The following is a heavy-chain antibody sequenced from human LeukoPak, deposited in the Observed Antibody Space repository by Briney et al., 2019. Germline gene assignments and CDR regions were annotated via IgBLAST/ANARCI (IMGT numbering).Heavy chain of an antibody. CDR1: GFTFTSKC. CDR2: IKPDGSAQ. CDR3: ARANNSSWHN. D-gene: IGHD6-13*01. Sequence: GGSLRLSCATSGFTFTSKCKSRVRHVPGRGLDWVANIKPDGSAQYYAASVKGRFTVSRDNAKNSVYLQMNSLRVEDTAVYYCARANNSSWHNWGQGTLVTVSA. V-gene: IGHV3-7*01. J-gene: IGHJ4*02.